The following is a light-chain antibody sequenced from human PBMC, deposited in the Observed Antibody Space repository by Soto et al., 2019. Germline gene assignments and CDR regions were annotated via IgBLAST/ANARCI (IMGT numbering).Light chain of an antibody. V-gene: IGKV3-20*01. CDR1: QSVTSNF. CDR2: GAS. J-gene: IGKJ3*01. CDR3: HQYGSSPLT. Sequence: EIVLTQSPGTLSLSPGERATLTCRASQSVTSNFLAWYQQKPGQAPRLLMYGASSRATGIPDRFSGSGSGTDFTLTISGLEPEDFALYYCHQYGSSPLTFGPGTKVDI.